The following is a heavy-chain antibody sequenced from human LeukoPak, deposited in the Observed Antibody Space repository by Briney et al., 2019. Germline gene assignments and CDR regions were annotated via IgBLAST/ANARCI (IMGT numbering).Heavy chain of an antibody. Sequence: SETLSLTCAVYGGSFSGYYWSWIRQPPGKGLEWVGEINHIGSTNYNPSVKSRVTISVDTSKNQFSLKPSSVTAADTAVYYCARDRPNLNYYDSSGYSFSPWGQGTLVTVSS. D-gene: IGHD3-22*01. CDR1: GGSFSGYY. CDR3: ARDRPNLNYYDSSGYSFSP. V-gene: IGHV4-34*01. J-gene: IGHJ5*02. CDR2: INHIGST.